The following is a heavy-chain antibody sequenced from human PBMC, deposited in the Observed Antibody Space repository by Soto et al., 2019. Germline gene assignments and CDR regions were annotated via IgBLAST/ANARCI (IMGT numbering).Heavy chain of an antibody. J-gene: IGHJ6*02. D-gene: IGHD3-10*01. CDR1: GGTFSSYA. CDR2: IIPIFGTA. CDR3: ARERTGYYGSGIYYKGGYIYYYYGMDV. Sequence: SVKVSCKASGGTFSSYAISWVRQAPGQGLEWMGGIIPIFGTANYAQKFQGRVTITADESTSTAYMELSSLRSEDTAVYYCARERTGYYGSGIYYKGGYIYYYYGMDVWGQGTTVTVSS. V-gene: IGHV1-69*13.